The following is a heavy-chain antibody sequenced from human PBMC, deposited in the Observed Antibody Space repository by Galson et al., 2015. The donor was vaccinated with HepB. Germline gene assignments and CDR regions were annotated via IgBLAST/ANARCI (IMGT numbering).Heavy chain of an antibody. CDR3: ANGYCSGGSCRRGGSLDY. Sequence: FLRLSCAASGFTFSSYGMHWVRQAPGKGLEWVAVISYDGSNKYYADSVKGRFTISRDNSKNTLYLQMNSLRAEDTAVYYCANGYCSGGSCRRGGSLDYWGQGTLVTVSS. J-gene: IGHJ4*02. D-gene: IGHD2-15*01. CDR2: ISYDGSNK. CDR1: GFTFSSYG. V-gene: IGHV3-30*18.